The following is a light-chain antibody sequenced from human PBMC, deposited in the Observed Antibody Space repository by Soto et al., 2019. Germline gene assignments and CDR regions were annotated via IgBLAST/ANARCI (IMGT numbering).Light chain of an antibody. Sequence: DIQMTQSPSSVSATIGDRVTITCLASQGISSWLAWYQQKPGKAPTLLIYAASSLQSGVRSRFSGSGSGTDFALTISSLQLVDFDTYYYHQDNSFPPHTFGQGTKLEIK. CDR3: HQDNSFPPHT. V-gene: IGKV1-12*01. J-gene: IGKJ2*01. CDR2: AAS. CDR1: QGISSW.